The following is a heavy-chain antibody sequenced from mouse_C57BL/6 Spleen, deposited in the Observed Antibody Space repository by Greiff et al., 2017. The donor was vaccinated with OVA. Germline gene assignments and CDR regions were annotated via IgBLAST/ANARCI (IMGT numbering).Heavy chain of an antibody. D-gene: IGHD2-4*01. CDR3: ARNDYDGGFDY. V-gene: IGHV1-59*01. Sequence: QVQLQQPGAELVRPGTSVQLSCKASGYTFTSYWMHWVKQRPGQGLEWIGVIDPSDSYTNYNQKFKGKATLTVDTSSSTAYMQLSSLTSEDSAVYYCARNDYDGGFDYWGQGTTLTVSS. CDR2: IDPSDSYT. CDR1: GYTFTSYW. J-gene: IGHJ2*01.